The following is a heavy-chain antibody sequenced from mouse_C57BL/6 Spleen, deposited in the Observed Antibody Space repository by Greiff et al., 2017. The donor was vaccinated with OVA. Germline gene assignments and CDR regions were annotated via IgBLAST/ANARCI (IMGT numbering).Heavy chain of an antibody. D-gene: IGHD3-3*01. J-gene: IGHJ1*03. CDR2: INPNYGTT. V-gene: IGHV1-39*01. CDR1: GYSFTDYN. Sequence: VQLKQSGPELVKPGASVKISCKASGYSFTDYNMNWVKQSNGKSLEWIGVINPNYGTTSYNQKFKGKATLTVDQSSSTAYMQLNSLTSEDSAVYYCARGGTGPSYWYFDVWGTGTTVTVSS. CDR3: ARGGTGPSYWYFDV.